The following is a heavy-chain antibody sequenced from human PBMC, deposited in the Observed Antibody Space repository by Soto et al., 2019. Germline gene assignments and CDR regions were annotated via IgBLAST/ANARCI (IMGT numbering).Heavy chain of an antibody. CDR1: GYTFPTYG. CDR2: ISARNGDT. V-gene: IGHV1-18*04. D-gene: IGHD3-10*01. Sequence: GASVKVSCKTSGYTFPTYGIIWVRQAPGEQLEWLGWISARNGDTKYAQGFQGRVTLTTDTSTSTAYMELMTLRSDDTAVYFCVRVQLLPNPAADFWGQGTLVTVSS. CDR3: VRVQLLPNPAADF. J-gene: IGHJ4*02.